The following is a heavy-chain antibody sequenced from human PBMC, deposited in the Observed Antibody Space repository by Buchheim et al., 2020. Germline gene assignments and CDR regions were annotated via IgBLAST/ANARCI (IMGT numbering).Heavy chain of an antibody. D-gene: IGHD2-2*01. CDR3: ARLSSIKAGETDY. CDR1: GFSFSTFS. V-gene: IGHV3-48*02. CDR2: ISSSSDTT. Sequence: EVQLVESGGGLVQPGGSLRLSCAASGFSFSTFSMHWVRQAPGKGLEWVSYISSSSDTTYYADSVKGRFTISRDNAKHSLVLQMNSLRDEDTAVYYCARLSSIKAGETDYWGQGTL. J-gene: IGHJ4*02.